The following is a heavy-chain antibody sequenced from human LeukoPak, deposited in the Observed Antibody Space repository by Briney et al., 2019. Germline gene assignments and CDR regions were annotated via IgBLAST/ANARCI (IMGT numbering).Heavy chain of an antibody. CDR3: ARVGSSGWYALYYFDY. CDR2: IYYSGST. CDR1: GGSISSYY. D-gene: IGHD6-19*01. J-gene: IGHJ4*02. Sequence: SETLSLTCTVSGGSISSYYWSWIRQPPGKGLEWIGYIYYSGSTNYNPSLKSRVTISVDTSKNQFSLKLSSVTAADTAVYYCARVGSSGWYALYYFDYWGQGTLVSFSS. V-gene: IGHV4-59*01.